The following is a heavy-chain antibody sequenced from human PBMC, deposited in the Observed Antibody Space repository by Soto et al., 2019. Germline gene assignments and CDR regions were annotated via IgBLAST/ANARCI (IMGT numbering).Heavy chain of an antibody. CDR1: GFNFNTYT. V-gene: IGHV3-30*04. D-gene: IGHD5-18*01. CDR3: ARVRGNTAMVTDDY. CDR2: ISYDGSYN. Sequence: GGSLRLSCAASGFNFNTYTMHWVRQAPGNGLEWVAVISYDGSYNNYADSVKGRFTISRDNSKNTLYLQMNSLRPEDTAVYYCARVRGNTAMVTDDYWGQGTPVTVSS. J-gene: IGHJ4*02.